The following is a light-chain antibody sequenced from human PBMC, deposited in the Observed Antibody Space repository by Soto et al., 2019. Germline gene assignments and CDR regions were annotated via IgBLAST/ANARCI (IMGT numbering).Light chain of an antibody. Sequence: EIVVTQSPGILSVSPGDRATLSCRASQSVGRNLAWYQQKRGQAPTLLIYAASTRATGIPARFTVSGSGTDFTLTIISLQSEDFAVYYCQEYSKWPLFTFGPGTRVDIK. J-gene: IGKJ3*01. V-gene: IGKV3-15*01. CDR3: QEYSKWPLFT. CDR2: AAS. CDR1: QSVGRN.